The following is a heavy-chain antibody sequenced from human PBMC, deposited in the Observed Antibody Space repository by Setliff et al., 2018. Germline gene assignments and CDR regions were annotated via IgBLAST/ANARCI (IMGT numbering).Heavy chain of an antibody. J-gene: IGHJ6*03. V-gene: IGHV4-4*08. Sequence: SETLSLTCTVSGDSISSHFWTWIRQPPGKGLEWIGHIQTSGTTNYNPSLKSRVTISVDTSKNQFSLKLSAVTAADTAVYFCAREDGPNYYYYYMDIWGKGTTVTV. D-gene: IGHD2-8*01. CDR3: AREDGPNYYYYYMDI. CDR1: GDSISSHF. CDR2: IQTSGTT.